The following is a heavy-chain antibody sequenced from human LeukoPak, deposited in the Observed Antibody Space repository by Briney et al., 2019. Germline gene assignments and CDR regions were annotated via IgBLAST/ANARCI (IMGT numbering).Heavy chain of an antibody. CDR3: AKDLNYYDSSGYDY. D-gene: IGHD3-22*01. CDR2: ISYDGSNK. CDR1: GFTFSSYG. J-gene: IGHJ4*02. V-gene: IGHV3-30*18. Sequence: PGGSLRLSCAASGFTFSSYGMHWVRQAPGRGLEWVAVISYDGSNKYYADSVKGRFTISRDNSKNTLYLQMNGLRAEDTAVYYCAKDLNYYDSSGYDYWGQGTLVTVSS.